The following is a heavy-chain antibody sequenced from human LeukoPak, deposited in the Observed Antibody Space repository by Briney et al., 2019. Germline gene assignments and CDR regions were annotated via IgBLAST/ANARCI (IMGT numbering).Heavy chain of an antibody. CDR1: GGSLGSSTYY. Sequence: SETLSLTCTVSGGSLGSSTYYWGWIRQPPGKGLEWVASISYSGSTYYNPSLRSRATMSVDTSKNQFSLKLNSVTAADTAVYYCARVPTSWLFFDYWGQGTLVTVSS. J-gene: IGHJ4*02. V-gene: IGHV4-39*01. CDR3: ARVPTSWLFFDY. D-gene: IGHD3-22*01. CDR2: ISYSGST.